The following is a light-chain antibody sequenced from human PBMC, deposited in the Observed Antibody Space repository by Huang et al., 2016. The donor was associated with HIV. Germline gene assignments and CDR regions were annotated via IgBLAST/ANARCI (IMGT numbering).Light chain of an antibody. CDR3: QQIYRTPHT. CDR1: QSVANY. V-gene: IGKV1-39*01. Sequence: DIQMTQSPSSLSASVGDRVTISCRASQSVANYLNWYQQKPGKAPNLLIYATSNLQSGVPSRFSGSGAETDFTLTISSLQPEDFATYYCQQIYRTPHTLGQGTTLEMK. J-gene: IGKJ2*01. CDR2: ATS.